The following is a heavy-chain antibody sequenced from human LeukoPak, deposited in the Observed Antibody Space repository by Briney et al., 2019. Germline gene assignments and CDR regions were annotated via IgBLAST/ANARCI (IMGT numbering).Heavy chain of an antibody. CDR2: ISGSGGST. J-gene: IGHJ4*02. CDR1: GFTFSSYA. CDR3: AKGSYSSGWDS. D-gene: IGHD6-19*01. V-gene: IGHV3-23*01. Sequence: GGSLILSCAASGFTFSSYAMSWVRQAPGKGLEWVSGISGSGGSTYYADSVKGRFIISRDNSKNTLYLQMNSLRAEDTAVYYCAKGSYSSGWDSWGQGTLVTVSS.